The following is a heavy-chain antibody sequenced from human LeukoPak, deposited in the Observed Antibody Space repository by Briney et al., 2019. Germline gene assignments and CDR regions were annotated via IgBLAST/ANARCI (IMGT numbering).Heavy chain of an antibody. CDR3: ARDQGANFDY. Sequence: SETLSLTCTVSGGSISSYYWSWIRQPPGKGLGWIGYAFYSGSTNYNPSLKSRVTISVDTSKNQFSLKLSSVTAADTAVYYCARDQGANFDYWGQGTLVTVSS. CDR1: GGSISSYY. V-gene: IGHV4-59*01. J-gene: IGHJ4*02. CDR2: AFYSGST. D-gene: IGHD3-16*01.